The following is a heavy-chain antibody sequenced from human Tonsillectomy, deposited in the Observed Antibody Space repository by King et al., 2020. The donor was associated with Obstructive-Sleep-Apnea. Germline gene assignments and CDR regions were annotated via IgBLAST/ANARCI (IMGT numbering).Heavy chain of an antibody. CDR1: GYTFTGYY. Sequence: QLVQSGAEVKKPGASVKVSCKASGYTFTGYYMHWVRQAPGQGLEWMGWINPNSGGTNYAQKFQGRVTMTRDTSISTAYMELSRLRSDDTAVYYCARDGNGDYRRWALENWFDPWGQGTLVTVSS. CDR2: INPNSGGT. CDR3: ARDGNGDYRRWALENWFDP. D-gene: IGHD4-17*01. J-gene: IGHJ5*02. V-gene: IGHV1-2*02.